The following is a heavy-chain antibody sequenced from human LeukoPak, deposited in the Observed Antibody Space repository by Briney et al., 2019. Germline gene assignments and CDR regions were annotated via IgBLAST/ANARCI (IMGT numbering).Heavy chain of an antibody. D-gene: IGHD2-8*01. V-gene: IGHV1-2*02. Sequence: ASVRVSCKASAYTFTNSFIHWVRQAPGQGLEWMGWIKPNSGATNYAQNFRGRVTMTWDTSISTAFMDLSSLKSDDTAVYYCARDNNGHPPYDPWGQGTLVTVSS. CDR2: IKPNSGAT. CDR3: ARDNNGHPPYDP. CDR1: AYTFTNSF. J-gene: IGHJ5*02.